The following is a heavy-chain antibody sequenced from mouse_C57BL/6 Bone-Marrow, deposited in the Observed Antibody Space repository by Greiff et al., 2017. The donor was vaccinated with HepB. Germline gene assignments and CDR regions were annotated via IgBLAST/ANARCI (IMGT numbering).Heavy chain of an antibody. D-gene: IGHD2-5*01. V-gene: IGHV1-82*01. J-gene: IGHJ4*01. CDR1: GYAFSSSW. Sequence: VKLMESGPELVKPGASVKISCKASGYAFSSSWMNWVKQRPGKGLEWIGRIYPGDGDTNYNGKFKGKATLTADKSSSTAYMQLSSLTSEDSAVYFCAYYSNYSDYYAMDYWGQGTSVTVSS. CDR3: AYYSNYSDYYAMDY. CDR2: IYPGDGDT.